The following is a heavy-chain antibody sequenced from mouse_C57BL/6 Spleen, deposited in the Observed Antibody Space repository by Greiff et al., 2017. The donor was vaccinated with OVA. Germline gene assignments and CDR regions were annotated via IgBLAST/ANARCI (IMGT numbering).Heavy chain of an antibody. J-gene: IGHJ4*01. Sequence: VKLMESGPGLVQPSQSLSITCTVSGFSLTSYGVHWVRQSPGKGLEWLGVIWSGGSTDYNAAFISRLSISKDNSKSQVFFKMNSLQADDTAIYYCARKVYSNPYAMDYWGQGTSVTVSS. CDR2: IWSGGST. CDR1: GFSLTSYG. CDR3: ARKVYSNPYAMDY. V-gene: IGHV2-2*01. D-gene: IGHD2-5*01.